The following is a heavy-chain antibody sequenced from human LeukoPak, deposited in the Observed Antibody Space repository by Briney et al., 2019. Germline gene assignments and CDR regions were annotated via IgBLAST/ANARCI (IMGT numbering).Heavy chain of an antibody. V-gene: IGHV3-66*01. CDR3: ARDLEAANTYYFDY. J-gene: IGHJ4*02. Sequence: GGSLRLSCAASGFTITTCSMNWVRQAPGKGLEWVSIISSAGTTYYADSVKGRFTISRDNSKNTVYLQVNSLRDEDTAVYYCARDLEAANTYYFDYWGQGTMVTVSS. D-gene: IGHD6-13*01. CDR2: ISSAGTT. CDR1: GFTITTCS.